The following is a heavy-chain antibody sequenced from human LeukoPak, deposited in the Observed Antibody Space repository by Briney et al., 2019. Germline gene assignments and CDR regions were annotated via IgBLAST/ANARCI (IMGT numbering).Heavy chain of an antibody. CDR3: ARESSVGDSSGWIDY. CDR2: ISGSGGNT. V-gene: IGHV3-23*01. J-gene: IGHJ4*02. CDR1: GFTFSSYA. D-gene: IGHD6-19*01. Sequence: RGSLRLSCAASGFTFSSYAMSWVRQAPGKGPEWVSVISGSGGNTYYADSVKGRFTISRDNAKNSLYLQMNSLRAEDTAVYYCARESSVGDSSGWIDYWGQGTLVTVSS.